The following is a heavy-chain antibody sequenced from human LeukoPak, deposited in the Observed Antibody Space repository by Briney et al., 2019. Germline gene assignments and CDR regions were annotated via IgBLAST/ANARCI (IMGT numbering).Heavy chain of an antibody. D-gene: IGHD6-19*01. Sequence: GASVKVSCKASGYTFTSYYMHWVRQAPGQGLEWMGWINPNSGGTNYAQKFQGRVTMTRDTSISTAYMELSRLRSDDTAVYYCARTNSSGWTRVDYWGQGTLVTVSS. CDR3: ARTNSSGWTRVDY. CDR2: INPNSGGT. V-gene: IGHV1-2*02. J-gene: IGHJ4*02. CDR1: GYTFTSYY.